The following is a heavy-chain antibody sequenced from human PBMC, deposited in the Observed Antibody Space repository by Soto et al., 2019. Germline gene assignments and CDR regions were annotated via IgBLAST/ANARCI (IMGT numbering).Heavy chain of an antibody. CDR1: GGSISGGGYY. CDR2: IYYSGTT. CDR3: ARAWTATAGWANWFDL. Sequence: QVQLQESGPGLVEPSQTLSLTCTVSGGSISGGGYYWSWIRQHPGKGLEWIGYIYYSGTTYYNPSLXSXLXIXLDTSKTQFSLKLSSVTAADTAVYYCARAWTATAGWANWFDLWGQGTLVTVSS. J-gene: IGHJ5*02. V-gene: IGHV4-31*01. D-gene: IGHD6-13*01.